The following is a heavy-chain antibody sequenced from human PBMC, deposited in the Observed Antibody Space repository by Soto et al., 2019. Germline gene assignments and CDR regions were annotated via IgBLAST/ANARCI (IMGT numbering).Heavy chain of an antibody. V-gene: IGHV4-31*03. CDR2: IYYSGST. CDR1: GGSISSGGSX. J-gene: IGHJ4*02. CDR3: ARVHCSGGSCPYYFDY. Sequence: TLSLTCTVXGGSISSGGSXXSWIRQHPGKGLEWTGYIYYSGSTYYNPSLKSRVTISVDTSKNQFSLKLSSVTAADTAVYYCARVHCSGGSCPYYFDYWGQGTLVTVSS. D-gene: IGHD2-15*01.